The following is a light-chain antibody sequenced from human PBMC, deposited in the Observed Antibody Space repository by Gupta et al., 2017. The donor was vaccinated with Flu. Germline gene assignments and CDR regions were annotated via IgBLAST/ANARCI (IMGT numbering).Light chain of an antibody. Sequence: QSALTQPASVSGSPGQSITLSCTRTSSDIGAYNYVSWYQQHPGEAPRRMIYEVSYRPSGISNRFSGSKSGNTASLTISGLQAGDEADYYCSSYTGSVTVFGGGTKVAVL. CDR3: SSYTGSVTV. J-gene: IGLJ3*02. CDR2: EVS. V-gene: IGLV2-14*01. CDR1: SSDIGAYNY.